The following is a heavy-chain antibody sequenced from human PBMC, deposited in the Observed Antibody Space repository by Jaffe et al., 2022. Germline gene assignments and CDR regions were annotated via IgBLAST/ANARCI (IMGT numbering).Heavy chain of an antibody. Sequence: QLQLQESGPGLVRPSETLSLTCTVSSGSVTNNNYYWAWIRQPPGEGLEWIGSIYYRGTTYSNPSLNSRVTISVDTSRNQFSLKLSSVTAADTAVYYCATQMVQGLIITQFDYWGQGSLVTVSS. V-gene: IGHV4-39*01. CDR2: IYYRGTT. J-gene: IGHJ4*02. CDR3: ATQMVQGLIITQFDY. D-gene: IGHD3-10*01. CDR1: SGSVTNNNYY.